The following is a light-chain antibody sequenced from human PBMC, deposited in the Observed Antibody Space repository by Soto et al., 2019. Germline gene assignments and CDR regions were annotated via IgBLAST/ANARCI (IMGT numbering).Light chain of an antibody. CDR1: QDIGKD. CDR3: LQDYNYPRT. CDR2: EAS. V-gene: IGKV1-6*01. Sequence: AIQMSQSPSSLSASVGDRVTLTCRASQDIGKDLGWYQQKPGEAPKLLIFEASTVQTGVPSRISGSGSGTDFTLTISSLQPEDFATYFCLQDYNYPRTFGQGTTVALK. J-gene: IGKJ1*01.